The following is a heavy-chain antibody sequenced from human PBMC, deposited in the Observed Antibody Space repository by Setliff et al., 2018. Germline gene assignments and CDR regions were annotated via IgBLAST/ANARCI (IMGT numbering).Heavy chain of an antibody. V-gene: IGHV1-69*08. D-gene: IGHD1-26*01. CDR2: IIPIFGTA. CDR1: GGTFSSYT. Sequence: SVKVSCKASGGTFSSYTISWVRQAPGQGLEWMGRIIPIFGTANYAQKVQGRVTMTRDTSISTAYMELSRLRSDDTAVYYCARALGATITHFDYWGQGTLVTVSS. CDR3: ARALGATITHFDY. J-gene: IGHJ4*02.